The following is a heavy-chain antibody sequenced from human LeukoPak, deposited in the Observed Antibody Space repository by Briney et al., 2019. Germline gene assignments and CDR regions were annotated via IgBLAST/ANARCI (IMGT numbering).Heavy chain of an antibody. Sequence: ETLSLTCTVYGGSFSGYCWSWIRQPPGKGLEWVSSIDISGGATWYADSVRGRFTISRDNSKNTLYLQMTSLRVEDTALYYCANEIRPNDYWGQGTLVSVSS. CDR1: GGSFSGYC. V-gene: IGHV3-23*05. CDR3: ANEIRPNDY. J-gene: IGHJ4*02. CDR2: IDISGGAT. D-gene: IGHD3-16*01.